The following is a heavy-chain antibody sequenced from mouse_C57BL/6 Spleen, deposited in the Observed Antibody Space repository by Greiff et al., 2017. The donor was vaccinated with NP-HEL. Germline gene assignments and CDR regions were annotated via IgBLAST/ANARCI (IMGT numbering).Heavy chain of an antibody. J-gene: IGHJ4*01. CDR2: IDPEDGET. D-gene: IGHD2-2*01. Sequence: VQLQQSGAELVKPGASVKLSCTASGFNIKDYYMHWVKQRTEQGLEWIGRIDPEDGETKYAPKFPGKATITADTSSNTAYLQLSSLTSEDTAVYYCARCYGYYCAMDYWGQGTSVTVSS. CDR1: GFNIKDYY. CDR3: ARCYGYYCAMDY. V-gene: IGHV14-2*01.